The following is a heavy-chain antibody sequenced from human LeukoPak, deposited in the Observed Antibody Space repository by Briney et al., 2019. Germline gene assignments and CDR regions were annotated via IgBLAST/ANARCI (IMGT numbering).Heavy chain of an antibody. Sequence: GGSLRLSCAASGFTFSSYAMHWVRQAPGKGLEWVAVISYDGSNKYYADSVKGRFTISRDNSKNTLYLQMNSLRAEDTAVYYCAPEGNYWGQGTLVTASS. CDR1: GFTFSSYA. J-gene: IGHJ4*02. V-gene: IGHV3-30*04. CDR3: APEGNY. CDR2: ISYDGSNK.